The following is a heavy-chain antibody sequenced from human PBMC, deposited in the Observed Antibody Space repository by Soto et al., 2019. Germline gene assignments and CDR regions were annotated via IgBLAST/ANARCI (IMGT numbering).Heavy chain of an antibody. CDR3: DRNPGGGGY. D-gene: IGHD1-1*01. CDR1: GFTVSNNY. J-gene: IGHJ4*02. CDR2: IYSGGYT. Sequence: EVQLVESGGGLIQPGGSLRLSCAVSGFTVSNNYMSWVRQAPGKGLEGVSVIYSGGYTAYGDSVKGRFTISRDNSKTTLNPQIIRMGTAGPGLYFCDRNPGGGGYWGQGTLVTVSS. V-gene: IGHV3-53*01.